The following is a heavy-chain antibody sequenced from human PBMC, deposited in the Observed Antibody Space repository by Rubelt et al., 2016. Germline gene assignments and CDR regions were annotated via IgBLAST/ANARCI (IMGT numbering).Heavy chain of an antibody. CDR2: ISGDGGST. CDR1: GFTFDDYA. CDR3: AKLHVNASYYFDY. V-gene: IGHV3-43*02. J-gene: IGHJ4*02. Sequence: VQLVESGGGLVKPGGSLRLSCAASGFTFDDYAMHWVRQAPGKGLEWVSLISGDGGSTYYADSVKCRFTIARDNSKNSLYLQMNSLRTEDIALYYCAKLHVNASYYFDYWGQGTLVTVSS.